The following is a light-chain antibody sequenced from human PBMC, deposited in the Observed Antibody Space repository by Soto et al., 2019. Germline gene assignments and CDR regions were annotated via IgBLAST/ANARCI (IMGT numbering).Light chain of an antibody. CDR2: EVS. CDR1: SSDVGGYNY. CDR3: SSYTSSSALV. V-gene: IGLV2-14*01. Sequence: QSALTQPASVSGSPGQSITISCTGTSSDVGGYNYVSWYQQHPGKAPKLMIYEVSNRPSRVSNRFSGSKSGNTASLTISGLQAEDEADYYCSSYTSSSALVFGGGTKLTVL. J-gene: IGLJ2*01.